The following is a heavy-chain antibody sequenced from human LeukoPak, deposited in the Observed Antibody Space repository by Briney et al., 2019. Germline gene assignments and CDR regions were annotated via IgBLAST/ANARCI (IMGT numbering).Heavy chain of an antibody. Sequence: SEILSLTCAVYGGSFSGYYWSWIRQPPGKGLEWIGEINHSGSTNYNPSLKSRVTISVDTSKNQWSLKLTSVTAADTAVYYCARGYGSGNYYPKDYWGQGTLVTVSS. CDR1: GGSFSGYY. CDR3: ARGYGSGNYYPKDY. V-gene: IGHV4-34*01. CDR2: INHSGST. D-gene: IGHD3-10*01. J-gene: IGHJ4*02.